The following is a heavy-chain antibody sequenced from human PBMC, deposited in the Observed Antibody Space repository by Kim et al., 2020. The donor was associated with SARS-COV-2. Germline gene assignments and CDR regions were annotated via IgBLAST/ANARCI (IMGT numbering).Heavy chain of an antibody. CDR2: ISSSSSTI. Sequence: GGSLRLSCAASGFTFSSYSMNWVRQAPGKGLEWVSYISSSSSTIYYADSVKGRFTISRDNAKNSLYLQMNSLRAEDTAVYYCATEQWLKAFDIWGQGTMVTVSS. J-gene: IGHJ3*02. CDR1: GFTFSSYS. D-gene: IGHD6-19*01. CDR3: ATEQWLKAFDI. V-gene: IGHV3-48*04.